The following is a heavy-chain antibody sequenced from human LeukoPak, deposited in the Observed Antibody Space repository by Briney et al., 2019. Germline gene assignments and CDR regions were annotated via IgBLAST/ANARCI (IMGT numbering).Heavy chain of an antibody. CDR2: ISHDGTT. CDR1: GGSIYITNY. Sequence: RSETLSLTCGVSGGSIYITNYWSWVRRAPGKGLEWIGEISHDGTTNYNPSLRSRVAMSFDRANNQSSLSLTSVTAADTAVYYCTREDRPFCPFAYWGQGVLVTVSS. V-gene: IGHV4-4*02. J-gene: IGHJ4*02. D-gene: IGHD3-22*01. CDR3: TREDRPFCPFAY.